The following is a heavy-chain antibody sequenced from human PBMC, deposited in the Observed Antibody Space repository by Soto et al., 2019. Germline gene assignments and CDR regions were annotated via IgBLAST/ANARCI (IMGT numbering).Heavy chain of an antibody. CDR3: ARESTVAGTDNWFDS. CDR1: GAFISGYY. J-gene: IGHJ5*01. D-gene: IGHD6-13*01. V-gene: IGHV4-4*07. Sequence: SSETLSLTCTVSGAFISGYYWSWIRQPAGKGLEWIGRIYTSGSTKYSPSLKSRATMSVDTSKKQFSLKLNSVTAADTAVYYCARESTVAGTDNWFDSWGQGTLVTVS. CDR2: IYTSGST.